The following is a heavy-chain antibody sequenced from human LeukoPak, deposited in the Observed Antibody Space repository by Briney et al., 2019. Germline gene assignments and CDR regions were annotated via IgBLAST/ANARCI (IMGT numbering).Heavy chain of an antibody. V-gene: IGHV4-59*08. D-gene: IGHD6-6*01. J-gene: IGHJ4*02. Sequence: SETLSLTCTVSGGSISSYYWSWIRQPPGKGLEWIGYIYYSGSTNYNPSLKSRVTISVDTSKNQFSLKLSSVTAADTAVYYCARFTARAREIDYWGQGILVTVSS. CDR1: GGSISSYY. CDR3: ARFTARAREIDY. CDR2: IYYSGST.